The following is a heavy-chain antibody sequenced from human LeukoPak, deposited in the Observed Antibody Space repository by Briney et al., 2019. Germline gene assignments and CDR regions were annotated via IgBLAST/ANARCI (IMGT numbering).Heavy chain of an antibody. CDR1: GYTFTGYY. V-gene: IGHV1-8*02. J-gene: IGHJ4*02. D-gene: IGHD5-24*01. Sequence: GASVKVSCKASGYTFTGYYMHWVRQATGQGLEWMGWMNPNSGNTGYAQKFQGRVTMTRNTSISTAYMELSSLRSEDTAVYYCATRALGWLQSWGQGTLVTVSS. CDR3: ATRALGWLQS. CDR2: MNPNSGNT.